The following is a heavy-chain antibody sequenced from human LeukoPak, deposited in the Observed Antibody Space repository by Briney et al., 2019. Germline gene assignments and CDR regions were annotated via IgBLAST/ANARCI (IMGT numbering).Heavy chain of an antibody. CDR2: ISYDGSNK. D-gene: IGHD2-2*01. Sequence: GGSLRLSCAASGFTFSSYAMHGVRQAPGKGLEWVAVISYDGSNKYYADSVKGRFTISRDNSKNTLYLQMNSLRAEDTAVYYCARRGNCSSTSCLNWFDPWGQGTLVTVSS. CDR1: GFTFSSYA. V-gene: IGHV3-30-3*01. CDR3: ARRGNCSSTSCLNWFDP. J-gene: IGHJ5*02.